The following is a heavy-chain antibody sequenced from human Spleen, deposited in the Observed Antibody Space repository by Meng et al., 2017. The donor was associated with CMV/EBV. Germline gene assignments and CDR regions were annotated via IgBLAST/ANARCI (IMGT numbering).Heavy chain of an antibody. V-gene: IGHV1-2*02. CDR2: INPKSGGT. Sequence: ASVKVSCKASGYSFIGNYIHWVRLAPGQGLEWMGWINPKSGGTDYAQKFQGRVTMTRDTPITTAYMELSSLRSDDTAMYYCARAVPGRGMDVWGQGTTVTV. CDR1: GYSFIGNY. CDR3: ARAVPGRGMDV. J-gene: IGHJ6*02. D-gene: IGHD3-10*01.